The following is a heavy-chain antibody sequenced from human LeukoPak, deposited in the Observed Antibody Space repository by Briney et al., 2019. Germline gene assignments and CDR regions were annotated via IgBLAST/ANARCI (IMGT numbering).Heavy chain of an antibody. CDR1: GGSISSYY. D-gene: IGHD3-16*01. Sequence: SETLSLTCTVSGGSISSYYWSWIRQPPGKGLEWIGYIYYSGSTNHNPSLKSRVTISVDTSKNQFSLKLSSVTAADTAVYYCAREGGRLGELGLFDYWGQGTLVTVSS. CDR3: AREGGRLGELGLFDY. J-gene: IGHJ4*02. V-gene: IGHV4-59*01. CDR2: IYYSGST.